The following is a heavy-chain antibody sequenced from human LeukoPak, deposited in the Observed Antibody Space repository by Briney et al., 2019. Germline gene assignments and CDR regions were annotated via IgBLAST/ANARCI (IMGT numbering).Heavy chain of an antibody. CDR1: GFSFSTSW. CDR3: ARDGDSWNDFDH. CDR2: IRKDGGEI. J-gene: IGHJ4*02. D-gene: IGHD1-1*01. Sequence: GGSLRLSCVASGFSFSTSWMTWVRQAPGKGLEWVANIRKDGGEIYYVDSVKGRFTISRDNTKNSLYLQMNSLRVEDTAVYYCARDGDSWNDFDHWGQGTLVTVSS. V-gene: IGHV3-7*01.